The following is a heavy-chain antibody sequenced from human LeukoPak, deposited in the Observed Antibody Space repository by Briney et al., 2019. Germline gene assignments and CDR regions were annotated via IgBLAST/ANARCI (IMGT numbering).Heavy chain of an antibody. CDR2: ISGSGGST. Sequence: PGGSLRLSCAASGFTFSSYAMSWVRQAPGKGLEWVSAISGSGGSTYYADSVKGRFTISRDNSKNTLYLQMNSLRAEDTAVYYCASLGYCSGGSCYGDAFDIWGQGTMVTVSS. D-gene: IGHD2-15*01. CDR1: GFTFSSYA. V-gene: IGHV3-23*01. CDR3: ASLGYCSGGSCYGDAFDI. J-gene: IGHJ3*02.